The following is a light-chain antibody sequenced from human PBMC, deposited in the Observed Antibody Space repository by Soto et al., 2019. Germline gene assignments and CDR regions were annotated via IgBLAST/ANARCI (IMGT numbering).Light chain of an antibody. CDR3: STYTSRSTLV. J-gene: IGLJ2*01. CDR2: EVR. CDR1: SRDIGACNL. V-gene: IGLV2-14*01. Sequence: QSALTQPASVSGSPGQSITISCSGTSRDIGACNLVSWYQQPPGKAPKLLIYEVRNRPSGISYRFSGSKSGTTASLTISSLLPEDEADYYCSTYTSRSTLVFGAGTKLTVL.